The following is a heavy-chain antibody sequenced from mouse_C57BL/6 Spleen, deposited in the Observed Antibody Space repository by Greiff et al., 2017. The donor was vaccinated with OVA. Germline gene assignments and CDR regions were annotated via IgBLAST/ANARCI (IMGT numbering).Heavy chain of an antibody. V-gene: IGHV1-80*01. D-gene: IGHD2-4*01. J-gene: IGHJ3*01. CDR1: GYAFSSYW. CDR2: IYPGDGDT. Sequence: VQLQQSGAELVKPGASVKISCKASGYAFSSYWMNWVKQRPGKGLEWIGQIYPGDGDTNYNGKFKGKATLTADKSSSTAYMQLSSLTSEDSAVYFCARGYYDYGAGFAYWGQGTLVTVSA. CDR3: ARGYYDYGAGFAY.